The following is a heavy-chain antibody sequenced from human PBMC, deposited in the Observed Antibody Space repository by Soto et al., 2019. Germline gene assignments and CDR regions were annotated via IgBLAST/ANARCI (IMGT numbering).Heavy chain of an antibody. CDR2: ISGSGGST. V-gene: IGHV3-23*01. CDR3: AKGGGYCSSTSCYVGSDY. CDR1: GFTFSSYA. J-gene: IGHJ4*02. D-gene: IGHD2-2*01. Sequence: EVQLLESGGGLVQPGGSLRLSCAASGFTFSSYAMSWVRQAPGKGLEWVSAISGSGGSTYYADSVKGRFTISRDNSKNTLYRQMNSRRAEDTAVYYCAKGGGYCSSTSCYVGSDYWGQGTLVTVSS.